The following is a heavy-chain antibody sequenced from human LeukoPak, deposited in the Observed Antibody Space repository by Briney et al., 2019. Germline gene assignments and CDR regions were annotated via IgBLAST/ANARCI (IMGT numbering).Heavy chain of an antibody. D-gene: IGHD2-2*02. J-gene: IGHJ6*02. CDR3: ATPGRYCSSTSCYRSYYYYGMDV. V-gene: IGHV3-53*01. Sequence: GGSLRLSCAASGFTVSSNYMSWVRQAPGKGLEWVSVIYSGGSTYYADSVKGRFTISRDNSKNTLYLQMNSLRAEDTAVYYCATPGRYCSSTSCYRSYYYYGMDVWGQGTTVTVSS. CDR2: IYSGGST. CDR1: GFTVSSNY.